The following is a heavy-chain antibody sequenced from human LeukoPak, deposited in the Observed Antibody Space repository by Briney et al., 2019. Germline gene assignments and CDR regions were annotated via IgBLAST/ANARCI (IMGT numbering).Heavy chain of an antibody. Sequence: GGSLRLSCAVSGFTFSDYYMSWIRQAPGKGLEWVSYISSSGTTIYYTDSVKGRFTISRDNAKNSLYLQMNSLRAEDTAVYYCARGAARDYYYYGMDVWGRGTTVTVSS. CDR1: GFTFSDYY. D-gene: IGHD6-13*01. CDR2: ISSSGTTI. J-gene: IGHJ6*02. V-gene: IGHV3-11*01. CDR3: ARGAARDYYYYGMDV.